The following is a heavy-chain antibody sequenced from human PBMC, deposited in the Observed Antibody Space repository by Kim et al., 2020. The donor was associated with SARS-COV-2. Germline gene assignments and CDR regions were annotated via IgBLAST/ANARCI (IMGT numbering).Heavy chain of an antibody. CDR3: ARQELEGYCSGGSCYVLAVYYFDY. J-gene: IGHJ4*02. CDR2: IYYSGST. V-gene: IGHV4-39*01. CDR1: GGSISSSSYY. D-gene: IGHD2-15*01. Sequence: SETLSLTCTVSGGSISSSSYYWGWIRQPPGKGLEWIGSIYYSGSTYYNPSLKSRVTISVDTSKNQFSLKLSSVTAADTAVYYCARQELEGYCSGGSCYVLAVYYFDYWGQGTLVTVSS.